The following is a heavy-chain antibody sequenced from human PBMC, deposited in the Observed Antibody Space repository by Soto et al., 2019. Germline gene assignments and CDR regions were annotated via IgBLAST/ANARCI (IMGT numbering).Heavy chain of an antibody. CDR1: GFTFRSSA. Sequence: SVKVSCKTSGFTFRSSAVQWVRQARGQRLEWIGWLVVGTGNTNYAQKFQQRVTISSDRSTNTVSMELSSLTSEDTAVYYCATGAYCSGGSCSDYYYYYYGMDLWGQGTTVTAP. CDR3: ATGAYCSGGSCSDYYYYYYGMDL. J-gene: IGHJ6*02. V-gene: IGHV1-58*01. CDR2: LVVGTGNT. D-gene: IGHD2-15*01.